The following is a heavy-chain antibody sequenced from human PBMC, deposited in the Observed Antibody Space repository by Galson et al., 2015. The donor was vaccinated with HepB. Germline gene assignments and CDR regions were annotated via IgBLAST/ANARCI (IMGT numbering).Heavy chain of an antibody. V-gene: IGHV3-23*01. Sequence: SLRLSCAASGFTFSSYAMSWVRQAPGKGLECVSSISGSAAMTYYVDSVKGRFTISRDNSKKMLYLQMNSLRAEDTAVYYCAKFQGNRSPYDMDVWGQGTPVTVSS. CDR2: ISGSAAMT. CDR1: GFTFSSYA. J-gene: IGHJ6*02. CDR3: AKFQGNRSPYDMDV. D-gene: IGHD3-10*01.